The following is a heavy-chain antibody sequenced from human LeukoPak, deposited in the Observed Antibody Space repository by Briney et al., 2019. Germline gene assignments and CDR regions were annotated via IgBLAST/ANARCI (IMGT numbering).Heavy chain of an antibody. CDR1: GFTFSSNS. CDR2: ISSSSSYI. CDR3: ARDPDRGGYSMFDY. V-gene: IGHV3-21*01. J-gene: IGHJ4*02. D-gene: IGHD3-22*01. Sequence: GGSLSLTCAASGFTFSSNSMNWVRQAPGKGREGFSSISSSSSYIYYEDSVKGRFTISRDNAKNSLYLQMNSLRAEDTAVYYCARDPDRGGYSMFDYWGQGTLVTVSS.